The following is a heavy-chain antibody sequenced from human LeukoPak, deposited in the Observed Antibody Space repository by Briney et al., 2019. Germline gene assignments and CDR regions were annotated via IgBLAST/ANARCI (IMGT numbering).Heavy chain of an antibody. Sequence: PGGTLRLSCAASGFTFSSYGMSWVCQAPGKGLEWVSAISGSGGSTYYADSVKGRFTISRDNSKNTLYLQMNSLRAEDTAVYYCAKGRHHYYDSSGYFDYWGQGTLVTVSS. CDR2: ISGSGGST. D-gene: IGHD3-22*01. CDR1: GFTFSSYG. V-gene: IGHV3-23*01. CDR3: AKGRHHYYDSSGYFDY. J-gene: IGHJ4*02.